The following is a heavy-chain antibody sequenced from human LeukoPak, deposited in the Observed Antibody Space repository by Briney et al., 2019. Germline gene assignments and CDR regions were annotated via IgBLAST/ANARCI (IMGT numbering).Heavy chain of an antibody. J-gene: IGHJ5*02. Sequence: PSETLSLTCTVSGGSISSSSYYWGWIRQPPGKGLEWIGYIYYSGSTNYNPSLKSRVTISVDTSKNQFSLKLSSVTAADTAVYYCARGGWIAVAAHNWFDPWGQGTLVTVSS. D-gene: IGHD6-19*01. CDR3: ARGGWIAVAAHNWFDP. V-gene: IGHV4-61*05. CDR1: GGSISSSSYY. CDR2: IYYSGST.